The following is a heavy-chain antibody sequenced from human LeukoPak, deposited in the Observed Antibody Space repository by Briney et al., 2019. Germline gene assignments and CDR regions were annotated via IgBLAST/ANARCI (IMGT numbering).Heavy chain of an antibody. J-gene: IGHJ3*02. CDR1: GFTFSSYW. CDR2: INSDGSGT. V-gene: IGHV3-74*01. D-gene: IGHD2-8*01. CDR3: ARVQGHPPNGLDI. Sequence: GGSLRLSCAASGFTFSSYWMHWVRQAPGKGLVWVSRINSDGSGTSYADAVKGRFTISRDNAKNTAYLQMNSLRAEDTAVYYCARVQGHPPNGLDIWGQGTMVTVSS.